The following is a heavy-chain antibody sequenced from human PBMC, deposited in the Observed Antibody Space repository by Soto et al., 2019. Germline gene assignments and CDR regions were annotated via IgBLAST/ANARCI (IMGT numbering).Heavy chain of an antibody. CDR1: GFTFNSYA. CDR3: AQGRDSSGWYVVLDY. Sequence: EVQLLESGGGLVQPGGSLRLSCAASGFTFNSYAMSWVRQAPGKGLEWVSLISGSGGSTYYADSVRGRFTISRDNSKNTLYLQMNSLRAEDTAVYYCAQGRDSSGWYVVLDYWGQGTLVTVSS. J-gene: IGHJ4*02. CDR2: ISGSGGST. V-gene: IGHV3-23*01. D-gene: IGHD6-19*01.